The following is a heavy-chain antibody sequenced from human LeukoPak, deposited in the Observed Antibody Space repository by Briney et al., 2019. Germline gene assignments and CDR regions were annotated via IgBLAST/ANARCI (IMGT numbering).Heavy chain of an antibody. J-gene: IGHJ4*02. Sequence: GGSLRLSCAASGFTFSSYEMNWVRQAPGKGLEWVSYISSSGSTIYYADSVKGRFTISRDNAKNSLYLQMNSLRAEDTAVYYCARCSFISYKCGGGSDFWGRGKRAPVSS. D-gene: IGHD2-21*01. CDR1: GFTFSSYE. V-gene: IGHV3-48*03. CDR2: ISSSGSTI. CDR3: ARCSFISYKCGGGSDF.